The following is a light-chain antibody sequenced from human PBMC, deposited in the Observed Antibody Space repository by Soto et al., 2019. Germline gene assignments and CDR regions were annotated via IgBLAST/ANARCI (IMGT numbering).Light chain of an antibody. J-gene: IGKJ5*01. V-gene: IGKV1-39*01. CDR1: RNVSIY. CDR2: ATS. CDR3: QQSYKMPS. Sequence: RLTLTGRASRNVSIYLNWYQHKPGKGPTLLIHATSNLQIGVPSRFSGSGSGTEFTLTISSLEPEDFGTYYCQQSYKMPSFGQGTRLEIK.